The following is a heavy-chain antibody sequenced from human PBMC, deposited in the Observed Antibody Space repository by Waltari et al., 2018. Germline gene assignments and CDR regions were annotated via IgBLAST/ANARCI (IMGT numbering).Heavy chain of an antibody. CDR1: GFTFSTYG. J-gene: IGHJ4*02. CDR2: ISSGGGPT. Sequence: EVQLVESGGGFLHPGGSLRLSCAASGFTFSTYGMAWVRQAPGKGLEWVSGISSGGGPTYYADSVKGRFTISRDDSKNTLFLQMDSLRAEDTAIYYCAKDIVAAIWAFDHWGQGALVTVSS. V-gene: IGHV3-23*03. CDR3: AKDIVAAIWAFDH. D-gene: IGHD5-12*01.